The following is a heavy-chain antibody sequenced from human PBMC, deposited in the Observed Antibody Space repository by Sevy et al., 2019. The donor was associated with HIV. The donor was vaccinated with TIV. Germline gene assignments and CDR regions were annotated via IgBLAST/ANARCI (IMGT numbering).Heavy chain of an antibody. J-gene: IGHJ3*02. Sequence: GGSLRLSCAASGFTFSNAWMSWVRQAPGKGLEWVGRIKSKTDGGTTDYASPVKGRFTISREDSKNTVYLQMNGMQTEDTAVYYCTTGANFTDFDSCGQGTMVPVSS. D-gene: IGHD1-1*01. CDR1: GFTFSNAW. V-gene: IGHV3-15*01. CDR3: TTGANFTDFDS. CDR2: IKSKTDGGTT.